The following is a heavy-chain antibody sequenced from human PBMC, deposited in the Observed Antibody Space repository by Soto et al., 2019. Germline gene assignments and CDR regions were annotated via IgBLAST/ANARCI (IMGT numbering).Heavy chain of an antibody. Sequence: GASVKVSCKASGFTFTSSAVQWVRQARGQRLEWIGWIVVGSGNTNYAQKFQERVTITRDMSTSTAYMELSSLRSEDTAVYYCAADLRRYSYGSAFDYWGQGTLVTVSS. CDR3: AADLRRYSYGSAFDY. V-gene: IGHV1-58*01. J-gene: IGHJ4*02. D-gene: IGHD5-18*01. CDR2: IVVGSGNT. CDR1: GFTFTSSA.